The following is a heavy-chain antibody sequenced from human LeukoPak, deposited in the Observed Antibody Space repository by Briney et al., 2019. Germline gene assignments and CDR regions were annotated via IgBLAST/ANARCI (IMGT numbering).Heavy chain of an antibody. D-gene: IGHD3-3*01. CDR3: AKDHRNTYYDFWSGYYTNDAFDI. CDR2: IRYDGSNK. CDR1: GFTFSSYG. V-gene: IGHV3-30*02. J-gene: IGHJ3*02. Sequence: GGSLRLSCAASGFTFSSYGMHWVRQAPGKGLEWVAFIRYDGSNKYYADSVKGRFTISRDNSKNTLYLQMNSLRAEDTAVYYCAKDHRNTYYDFWSGYYTNDAFDIWGQGTMVTVSS.